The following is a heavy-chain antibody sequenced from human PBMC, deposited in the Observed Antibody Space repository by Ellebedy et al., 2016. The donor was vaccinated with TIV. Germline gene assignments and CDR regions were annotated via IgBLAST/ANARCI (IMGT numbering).Heavy chain of an antibody. V-gene: IGHV4-34*01. Sequence: MPSETLSLTCAVYGGSFSNYYWNRIRQPPGKGLEWIGEINHSGSTNYNPSLKIRVTISLDTSKNQFSLKLSSVTAADTAVYYCASKKDYYASGSANWFDPWGQGTLVTVSS. CDR1: GGSFSNYY. CDR2: INHSGST. J-gene: IGHJ5*02. D-gene: IGHD3-10*01. CDR3: ASKKDYYASGSANWFDP.